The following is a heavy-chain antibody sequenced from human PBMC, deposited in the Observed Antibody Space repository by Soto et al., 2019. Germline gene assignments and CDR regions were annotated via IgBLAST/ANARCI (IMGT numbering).Heavy chain of an antibody. CDR3: ARAGDSSGPVALGY. CDR2: INHSGST. V-gene: IGHV4-34*01. D-gene: IGHD6-19*01. Sequence: SETLSLTCPVYGGSFSGHYWTWIRQPPGKGLEWIGEINHSGSTKYNPSLKSRVTISVDRSKNQFSLKLSSVTAADTAVYYCARAGDSSGPVALGYWGQGTLVTVSS. J-gene: IGHJ4*02. CDR1: GGSFSGHY.